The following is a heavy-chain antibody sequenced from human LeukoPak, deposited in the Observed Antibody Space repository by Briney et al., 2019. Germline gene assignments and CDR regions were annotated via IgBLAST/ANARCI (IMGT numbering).Heavy chain of an antibody. J-gene: IGHJ5*02. CDR1: GGSISSYY. Sequence: SETLSLTCTVSGGSISSYYWSWIRQPPGKGLEWIGYIYYSGSTNYNPSLKSRVTISVDTSRNQFSLKLSSVTAADTAVYYCARLQFELLRFGESPQWFDPWGQGTLVTVSS. CDR2: IYYSGST. D-gene: IGHD3-10*01. V-gene: IGHV4-59*01. CDR3: ARLQFELLRFGESPQWFDP.